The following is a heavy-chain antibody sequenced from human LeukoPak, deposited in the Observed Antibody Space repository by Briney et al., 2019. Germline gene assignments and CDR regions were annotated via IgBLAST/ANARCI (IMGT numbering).Heavy chain of an antibody. CDR3: ARARRRDGFDY. V-gene: IGHV3-30*03. CDR1: GFTFSSYG. D-gene: IGHD5-24*01. Sequence: GRSLRLSCAASGFTFSSYGMHWVRQAPGKGLEWVAITSYDESYKNYADSVKGRFTISRDNSKNTLYLQMNSLRAEDTAVYYCARARRRDGFDYWGQGTLVTVSS. CDR2: TSYDESYK. J-gene: IGHJ4*02.